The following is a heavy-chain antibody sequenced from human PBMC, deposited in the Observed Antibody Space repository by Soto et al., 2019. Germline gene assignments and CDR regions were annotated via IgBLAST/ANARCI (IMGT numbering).Heavy chain of an antibody. J-gene: IGHJ4*02. V-gene: IGHV5-51*01. CDR2: IYPGDSDT. D-gene: IGHD5-18*01. CDR3: ATFSDTAMGYFDY. Sequence: PGESLKISCKGSGYSFTSYWIGWVRQMPGKGLEWMGIIYPGDSDTRYSPSFQGQVTISADKSISTAYLQWSSLEASDTAMYYCATFSDTAMGYFDYWGQGTLVTVSS. CDR1: GYSFTSYW.